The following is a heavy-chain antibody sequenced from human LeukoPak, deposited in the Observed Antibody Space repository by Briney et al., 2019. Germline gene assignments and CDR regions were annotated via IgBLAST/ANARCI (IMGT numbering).Heavy chain of an antibody. J-gene: IGHJ4*02. D-gene: IGHD6-19*01. CDR2: IYTSGST. CDR3: ASTLSGWYKAHGEY. V-gene: IGHV4-61*02. CDR1: GGSISSGSYY. Sequence: SQTLSLTCTVSGGSISSGSYYWSWIRQPAGKGLGWIGRIYTSGSTNYNPSLKSRVTISVDTSKNQFSLKLSSVTAADTAVYYCASTLSGWYKAHGEYWGQGTLVTVSS.